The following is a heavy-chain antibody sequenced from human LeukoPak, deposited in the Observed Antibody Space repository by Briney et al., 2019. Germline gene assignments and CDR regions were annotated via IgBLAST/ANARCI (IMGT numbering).Heavy chain of an antibody. J-gene: IGHJ4*02. CDR2: IDSSGSNI. V-gene: IGHV3-48*03. CDR1: GFTFSSYE. CDR3: ARTKEMASISYFDP. Sequence: GGSLRLSCAASGFTFSSYEMNWVRQAPGKGLEWVSYIDSSGSNIHYADSVKGRFTISRDNAKSSLYLQMNSLRAEDTAVYYCARTKEMASISYFDPWGQGTLVTVSS. D-gene: IGHD5-24*01.